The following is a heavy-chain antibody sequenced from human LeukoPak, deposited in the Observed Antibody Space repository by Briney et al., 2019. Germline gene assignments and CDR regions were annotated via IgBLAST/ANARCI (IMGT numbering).Heavy chain of an antibody. V-gene: IGHV3-48*01. Sequence: PGGSLRLSCTASGFTFSSYSMNWVRQAPGKGLEWVSYISHSRNTIYYADSVKGRFTISRDNAKNSLFLQMNSLRAEATAVYYCARTLWFLDYWGQGTLVTVSS. J-gene: IGHJ4*02. CDR2: ISHSRNTI. CDR1: GFTFSSYS. D-gene: IGHD3-10*01. CDR3: ARTLWFLDY.